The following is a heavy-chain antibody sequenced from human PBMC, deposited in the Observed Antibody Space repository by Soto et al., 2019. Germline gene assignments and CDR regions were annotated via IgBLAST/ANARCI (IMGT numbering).Heavy chain of an antibody. CDR3: ARDSDYGDYFFGY. Sequence: PGGSLRLSCAASGFTFGNHYMSWIRQAPGQGLEWISYISGSATYTGYADSVKGRFTISRDNAKNSLYPHMNSLKTEDTATYYCARDSDYGDYFFGYWGHGTLVTVSS. J-gene: IGHJ4*01. D-gene: IGHD4-17*01. V-gene: IGHV3-11*05. CDR1: GFTFGNHY. CDR2: ISGSATYT.